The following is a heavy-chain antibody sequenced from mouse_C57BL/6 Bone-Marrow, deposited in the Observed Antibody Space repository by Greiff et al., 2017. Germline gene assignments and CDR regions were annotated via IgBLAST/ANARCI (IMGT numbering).Heavy chain of an antibody. Sequence: EVMLVESGGGLVQPGGSLKLSCAASGFTFSDYGMVWVRQAPRKGPEWVAFISNLAYSIYYADTVTGRFTISRENAKNTLYLEMSSLRSEDTAMYYCARRGNYYAMDYWGQGTSVTVSS. CDR3: ARRGNYYAMDY. CDR1: GFTFSDYG. J-gene: IGHJ4*01. V-gene: IGHV5-15*04. CDR2: ISNLAYSI.